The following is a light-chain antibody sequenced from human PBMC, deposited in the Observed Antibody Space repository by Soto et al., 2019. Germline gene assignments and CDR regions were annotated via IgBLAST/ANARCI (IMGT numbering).Light chain of an antibody. CDR2: DAS. V-gene: IGKV3-11*01. CDR3: QQRSNGPIT. CDR1: QSVSSY. J-gene: IGKJ5*01. Sequence: EIVLTQSPATLSLSPGERAALSCRASQSVSSYFAWYQQKPGQAPRLLIYDASNRATGIPARFIGSGSGTDFTLTISSLEPEELAVYYCQQRSNGPITFGQGTRLAIK.